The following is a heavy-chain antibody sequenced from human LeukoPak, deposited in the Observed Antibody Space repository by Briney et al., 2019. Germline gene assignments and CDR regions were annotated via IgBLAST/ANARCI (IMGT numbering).Heavy chain of an antibody. D-gene: IGHD2-2*01. J-gene: IGHJ4*02. V-gene: IGHV3-9*01. CDR3: TKGSQYQLLSYYFDY. Sequence: GGSLRLSCAASGFTFDDYAMHWVRQAPGKGLEWVSGISWNSGSIGYADSVKGRFTISRDNAKNSLYLQMNSLRAEDTALYYCTKGSQYQLLSYYFDYWGQGTLVTVSS. CDR2: ISWNSGSI. CDR1: GFTFDDYA.